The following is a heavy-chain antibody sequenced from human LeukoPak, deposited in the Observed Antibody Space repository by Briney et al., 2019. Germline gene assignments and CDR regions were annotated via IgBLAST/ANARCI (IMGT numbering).Heavy chain of an antibody. CDR3: ARSRIVVVPAAMTRWWFDP. Sequence: SVKVSCKASGGTFSSYAISWVRQAPGQGLEWMGGIIPIFGTANYAQKFQGRVTITADESTSTAYMELSSLRSEDTAVYYCARSRIVVVPAAMTRWWFDPWGQGTLVTVSS. D-gene: IGHD2-2*01. V-gene: IGHV1-69*13. CDR2: IIPIFGTA. J-gene: IGHJ5*02. CDR1: GGTFSSYA.